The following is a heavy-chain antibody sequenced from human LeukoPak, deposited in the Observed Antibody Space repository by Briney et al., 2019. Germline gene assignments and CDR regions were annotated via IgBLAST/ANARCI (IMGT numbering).Heavy chain of an antibody. CDR1: GVSMSSYY. CDR2: LYHSGSA. J-gene: IGHJ5*02. V-gene: IGHV4-59*12. CDR3: ATTYSSTSNWFDP. Sequence: SETLSLTCTVSGVSMSSYYWSWIRQPPGKGLEWIGYLYHSGSANYNPSLKSRVTISVDTSKNQFYLKLSSVTAADTAVYYCATTYSSTSNWFDPWGQGTLVTVSS. D-gene: IGHD6-13*01.